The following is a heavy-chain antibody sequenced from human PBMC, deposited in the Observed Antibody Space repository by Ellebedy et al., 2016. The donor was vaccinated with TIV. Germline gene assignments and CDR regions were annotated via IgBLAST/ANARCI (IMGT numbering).Heavy chain of an antibody. CDR2: ISDSGTTK. CDR3: GRARYSGSGSYCHY. J-gene: IGHJ4*02. D-gene: IGHD3-10*01. Sequence: GESLKISCAASGFTFSDHYMRWIRQAPGKGLEWVSYISDSGTTKYYADSVKGRFTISRDNAKNSLYLQMNSLRAEDTAMYYCGRARYSGSGSYCHYWGQGTLVTVSS. CDR1: GFTFSDHY. V-gene: IGHV3-11*01.